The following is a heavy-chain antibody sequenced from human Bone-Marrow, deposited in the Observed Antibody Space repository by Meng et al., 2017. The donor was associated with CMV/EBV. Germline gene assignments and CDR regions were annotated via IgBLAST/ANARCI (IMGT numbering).Heavy chain of an antibody. CDR2: IYSGGST. CDR1: GFTVSSNY. D-gene: IGHD3-3*02. CDR3: ARITSFFGVANGWFDP. V-gene: IGHV3-53*01. Sequence: GESLKISCAASGFTVSSNYMSWVRQAPGKGLEWVSVIYSGGSTYYADSVKDRFTISRDNSKNTLYLQMNSLRAEDTAVYYCARITSFFGVANGWFDPWGQGTLVTVSS. J-gene: IGHJ5*02.